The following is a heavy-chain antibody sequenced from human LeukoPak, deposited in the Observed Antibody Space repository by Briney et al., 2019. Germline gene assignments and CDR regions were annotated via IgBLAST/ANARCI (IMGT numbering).Heavy chain of an antibody. J-gene: IGHJ5*02. CDR3: ARDVDTTSHLNWFDP. V-gene: IGHV3-33*01. CDR2: IWYHGGNE. CDR1: GFSFTSYG. Sequence: GGSLRLSCAASGFSFTSYGMHWVRQAPGKGLEWVAVIWYHGGNENYADSVKGRFTISRDTSKNTLYLRMNSLRAEDTAMYYCARDVDTTSHLNWFDPWGQGTLVTVSS. D-gene: IGHD2/OR15-2a*01.